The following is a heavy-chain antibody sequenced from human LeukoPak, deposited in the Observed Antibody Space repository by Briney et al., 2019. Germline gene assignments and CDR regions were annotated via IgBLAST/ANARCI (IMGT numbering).Heavy chain of an antibody. CDR3: ARSDNAVSNWFAP. D-gene: IGHD1-14*01. V-gene: IGHV4-34*01. J-gene: IGHJ5*02. CDR2: INHSGST. Sequence: SETLSLTCAVYGGSFSGYYWSWIRQPPGKGLEWIGEINHSGSTNYNPSLKSRVTISVDTSKNQFSLKLSSVTAADTAVYYCARSDNAVSNWFAPWGQGALVTVSS. CDR1: GGSFSGYY.